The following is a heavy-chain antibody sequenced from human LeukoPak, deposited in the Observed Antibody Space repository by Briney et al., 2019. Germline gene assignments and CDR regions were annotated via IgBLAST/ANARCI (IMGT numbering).Heavy chain of an antibody. CDR2: IKSKTDGGTP. CDR3: TTVDAAGPLDY. D-gene: IGHD5-18*01. J-gene: IGHJ4*02. V-gene: IGHV3-15*01. Sequence: IKSKTDGGTPGYAAPVKGRFTISRDDSKNTLYLQMNSLKTEDTAVYYCTTVDAAGPLDYWGQGTLVTVSS.